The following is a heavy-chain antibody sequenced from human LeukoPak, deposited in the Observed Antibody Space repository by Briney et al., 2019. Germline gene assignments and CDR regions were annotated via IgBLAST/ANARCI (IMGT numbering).Heavy chain of an antibody. CDR2: IYYSGST. D-gene: IGHD3-22*01. Sequence: SETLSLTCTVCGGSISSGGYYWSWIRQHPGKGLEWIGYIYYSGSTYYNPSLKSRVTISVDTSKNQSSLKLSSVTAADTAVYYCARVGHDSSGYYLSLAFDIWGQGTMVTVSS. V-gene: IGHV4-31*03. CDR3: ARVGHDSSGYYLSLAFDI. CDR1: GGSISSGGYY. J-gene: IGHJ3*02.